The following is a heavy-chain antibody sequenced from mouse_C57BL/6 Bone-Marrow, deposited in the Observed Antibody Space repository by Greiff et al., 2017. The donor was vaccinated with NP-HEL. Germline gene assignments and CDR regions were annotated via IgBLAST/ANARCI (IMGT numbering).Heavy chain of an antibody. Sequence: VQLQQSVAELVRPGASVKLSCTASGFNIKNTYMPWVKQRPEQGLEWIGRIDPANGNTKYAPKFQGKATITADTSSNTAYLQLSSLTSEDTAIYYCAREDFQIYYGNFFAYWGQGTLVTVSA. CDR1: GFNIKNTY. CDR3: AREDFQIYYGNFFAY. V-gene: IGHV14-3*01. J-gene: IGHJ3*01. D-gene: IGHD2-1*01. CDR2: IDPANGNT.